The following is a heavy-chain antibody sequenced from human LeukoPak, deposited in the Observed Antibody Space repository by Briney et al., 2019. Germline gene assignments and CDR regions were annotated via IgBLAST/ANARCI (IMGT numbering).Heavy chain of an antibody. Sequence: GGSLRLSCAASGFTFSNYSMNWVRQAPGKGLEWVSPISSSSSYIYYADSVKGRFTISRDNAKNSLYLQMNSLRAEDTAVYYCARDPTIFGVPLGWFDPWGQGTLVTVSS. V-gene: IGHV3-21*01. J-gene: IGHJ5*02. CDR3: ARDPTIFGVPLGWFDP. D-gene: IGHD3-3*01. CDR1: GFTFSNYS. CDR2: ISSSSSYI.